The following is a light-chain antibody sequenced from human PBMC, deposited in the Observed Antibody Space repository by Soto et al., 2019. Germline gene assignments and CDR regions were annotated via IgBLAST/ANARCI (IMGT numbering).Light chain of an antibody. J-gene: IGKJ4*01. Sequence: DIQMTQSPSTLSSSVGDRVTITCRASQSISSWMTWYQQKPGKAPKLLIYKASSLESGVPSRFSGSGSGTEFTLTISSLQPDDFATYYCQQYNSVSLLPFGGGTKVELK. CDR1: QSISSW. CDR2: KAS. V-gene: IGKV1-5*03. CDR3: QQYNSVSLLP.